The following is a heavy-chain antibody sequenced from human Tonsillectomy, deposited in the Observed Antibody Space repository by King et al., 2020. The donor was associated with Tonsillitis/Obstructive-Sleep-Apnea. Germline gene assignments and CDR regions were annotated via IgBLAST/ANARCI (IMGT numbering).Heavy chain of an antibody. D-gene: IGHD4-17*01. J-gene: IGHJ3*02. CDR1: GFTVSDSS. CDR3: ARVDYGDYASAFDI. CDR2: IYIGGST. V-gene: IGHV3-53*01. Sequence: VQLVQSGGGLIQPGGSLRLSCAASGFTVSDSSTSWVRRAPGKGLEWVSIIYIGGSTYSADSVKGRFTSSGDNSKNTLYLQMNSLRAEDTAVYYCARVDYGDYASAFDIWGQGTMVTVSS.